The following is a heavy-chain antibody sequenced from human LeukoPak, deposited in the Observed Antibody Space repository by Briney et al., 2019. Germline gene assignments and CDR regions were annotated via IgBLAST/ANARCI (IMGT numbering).Heavy chain of an antibody. CDR2: FDPEDGET. CDR1: GYTLTELS. J-gene: IGHJ3*02. D-gene: IGHD1-26*01. Sequence: GASVKVSCKVSGYTLTELSMHWVRQAPGKGLEWIGGFDPEDGETIYAQKFQGRVTMTEDTSTDTAYMELSSLRSEDTAVYYCATESGSYYKVAFDIWGQGTMVTVSS. V-gene: IGHV1-24*01. CDR3: ATESGSYYKVAFDI.